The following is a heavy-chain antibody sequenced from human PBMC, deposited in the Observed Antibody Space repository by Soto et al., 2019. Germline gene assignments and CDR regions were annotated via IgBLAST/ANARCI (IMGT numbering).Heavy chain of an antibody. Sequence: PGGSLRLSCAASGFTFSSYSMNWVRQAPGKGLEWVSSISSSSSYIYYADSVKGRFTISRDNAKNSLYLQMNSLRAEDTAVYYCARDPSSDIVVESGGFDYWGQGTLVTVSS. V-gene: IGHV3-21*01. CDR1: GFTFSSYS. J-gene: IGHJ4*02. CDR3: ARDPSSDIVVESGGFDY. CDR2: ISSSSSYI. D-gene: IGHD2-15*01.